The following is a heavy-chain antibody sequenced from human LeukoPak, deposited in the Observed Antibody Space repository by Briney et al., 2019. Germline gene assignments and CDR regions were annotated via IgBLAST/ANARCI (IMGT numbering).Heavy chain of an antibody. Sequence: PGGSLRLSCTASGFTFSSYSMNWVRQAPGKGLEWVSAISGSGGSTYYADSVKGRFTISRDNSKNTLYLQMNSLRAEDTAVYYCAKARPITMITDYWGQGTLVTVSS. CDR2: ISGSGGST. D-gene: IGHD3-22*01. CDR3: AKARPITMITDY. J-gene: IGHJ4*02. V-gene: IGHV3-23*01. CDR1: GFTFSSYS.